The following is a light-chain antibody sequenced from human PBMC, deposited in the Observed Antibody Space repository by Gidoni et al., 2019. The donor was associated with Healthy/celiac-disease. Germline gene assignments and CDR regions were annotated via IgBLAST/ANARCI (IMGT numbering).Light chain of an antibody. V-gene: IGKV1-5*03. CDR2: KAS. Sequence: DIQMTQSPSTLSASVGDRVTITCRASQSISSWLAWYQQKPGEAPKLLIYKASSLESGVPSGFSGSRSGSKFTLTISSLQPDDFATYYCRQYNSYSRTFGQGSKVEIK. J-gene: IGKJ1*01. CDR3: RQYNSYSRT. CDR1: QSISSW.